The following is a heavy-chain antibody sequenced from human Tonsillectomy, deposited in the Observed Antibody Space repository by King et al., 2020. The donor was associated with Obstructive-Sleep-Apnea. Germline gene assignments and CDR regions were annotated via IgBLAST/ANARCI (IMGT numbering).Heavy chain of an antibody. CDR3: AHRRSWLGGSGTHFDY. Sequence: ITLKESGPTLVKPTQTLTLTCTFSGFSLTTTGVGVGWIRQPPGKALEWLALIYWDDDKVYRPSLKSRLTITKDTSKNQVVLAMTNMDPVDTATYYCAHRRSWLGGSGTHFDYWGQGTLVTVSS. CDR2: IYWDDDK. J-gene: IGHJ4*02. CDR1: GFSLTTTGVG. D-gene: IGHD3-10*01. V-gene: IGHV2-5*02.